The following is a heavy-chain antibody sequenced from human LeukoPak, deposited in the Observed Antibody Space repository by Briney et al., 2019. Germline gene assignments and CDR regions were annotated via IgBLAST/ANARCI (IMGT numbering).Heavy chain of an antibody. V-gene: IGHV3-74*01. CDR1: GFTFSSYW. D-gene: IGHD4-23*01. CDR3: ARDSDYGGYVLDC. CDR2: INSDGSST. Sequence: PGGSLRLSCAASGFTFSSYWMHWVRQAPGKGLVWVSRINSDGSSTSYADSVKGRFTISGDNAKNTLYLQMNSLRAEDTAVYYCARDSDYGGYVLDCWGQGTLVTVSS. J-gene: IGHJ4*02.